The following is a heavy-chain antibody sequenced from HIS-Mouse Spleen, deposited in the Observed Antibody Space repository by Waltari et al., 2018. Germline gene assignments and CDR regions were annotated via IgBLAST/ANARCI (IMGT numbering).Heavy chain of an antibody. CDR1: GFTFSSYA. CDR2: ISGRGGST. Sequence: EVQLLESGGGLVQPGGSLRLSCAASGFTFSSYAMSWVRQAPGKGLEWVSAISGRGGSTYYADSVKGRFTISRDNSKNTLYLQMNSLRAEDTAVYYCAKVRVHRIVGATGYFQHWGQGTLVTVSS. V-gene: IGHV3-23*01. CDR3: AKVRVHRIVGATGYFQH. D-gene: IGHD1-26*01. J-gene: IGHJ1*01.